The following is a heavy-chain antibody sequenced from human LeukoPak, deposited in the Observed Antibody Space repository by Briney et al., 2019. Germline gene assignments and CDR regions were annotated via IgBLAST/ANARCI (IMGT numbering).Heavy chain of an antibody. D-gene: IGHD3-22*01. CDR3: ASANYYDSSGLSPWFDP. CDR2: IYDSGTT. CDR1: GGSIDTYY. Sequence: SETLSLTCSVSGGSIDTYYWSWIRQPPGKGLEWIGYIYDSGTTNYNPSLKSRVTISVDTSKNQFSLKLSSVTAADTAVYYCASANYYDSSGLSPWFDPWGQGTLVTVSS. J-gene: IGHJ5*02. V-gene: IGHV4-59*08.